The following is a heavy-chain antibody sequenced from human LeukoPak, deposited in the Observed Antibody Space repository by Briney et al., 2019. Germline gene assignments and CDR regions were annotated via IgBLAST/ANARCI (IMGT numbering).Heavy chain of an antibody. D-gene: IGHD2-15*01. V-gene: IGHV3-7*01. CDR3: ARDRVVASYYFDY. Sequence: GGSLRLSCAASGFTFSSYWMSWVRQAPGKGLEWVANIKQDGSEKYYVDSVKGRFTISRDNAKNSLYLQMNSLRAEDTAVYYCARDRVVASYYFDYWGPGTLVTVSS. CDR2: IKQDGSEK. J-gene: IGHJ4*02. CDR1: GFTFSSYW.